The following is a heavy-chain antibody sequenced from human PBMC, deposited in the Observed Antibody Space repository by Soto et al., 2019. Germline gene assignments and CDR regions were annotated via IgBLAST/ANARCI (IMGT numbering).Heavy chain of an antibody. CDR1: GYTFTSYG. V-gene: IGHV1-18*04. J-gene: IGHJ4*02. Sequence: ASVKVSCKASGYTFTSYGISWVRQAPGQGLEWMGWISAYNGNTNYAQKHQGRVTMTTDTSTSTAYMELRSLRSDDTAVYYCARLRPYYYDSSGPPYYFDYWGQGTLVTVSS. D-gene: IGHD3-22*01. CDR2: ISAYNGNT. CDR3: ARLRPYYYDSSGPPYYFDY.